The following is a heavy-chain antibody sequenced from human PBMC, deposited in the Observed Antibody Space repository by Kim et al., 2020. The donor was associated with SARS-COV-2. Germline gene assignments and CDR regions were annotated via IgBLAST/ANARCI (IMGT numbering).Heavy chain of an antibody. Sequence: SRVTISVDTSKNQFSLKLSSVTAADTAVYYCARLVLTTVITTYYYYGMDVWGQGTTVTVSS. CDR3: ARLVLTTVITTYYYYGMDV. J-gene: IGHJ6*02. D-gene: IGHD4-17*01. V-gene: IGHV4-39*01.